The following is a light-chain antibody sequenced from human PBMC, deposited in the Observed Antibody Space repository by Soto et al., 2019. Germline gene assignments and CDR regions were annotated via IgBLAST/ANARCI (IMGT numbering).Light chain of an antibody. CDR2: SAS. J-gene: IGKJ5*01. V-gene: IGKV1-39*01. CDR1: QTIVTY. CDR3: EQSYGTTIT. Sequence: DIQVTHSPPSLSAAVGDRVTISCRASQTIVTYLNWYQHKPGKAPKLLVYSASTLQSWVPSRFPGSGTGTDFTVNISSLQRDDVATYYCEQSYGTTITFGQGTRLDIK.